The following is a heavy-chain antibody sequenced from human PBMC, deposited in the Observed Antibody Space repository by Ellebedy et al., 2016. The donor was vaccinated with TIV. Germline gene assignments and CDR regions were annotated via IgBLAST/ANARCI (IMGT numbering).Heavy chain of an antibody. D-gene: IGHD1-26*01. J-gene: IGHJ6*02. CDR1: GGSISTGSYY. CDR3: ARSLLLEDGMGV. CDR2: IYYSGST. V-gene: IGHV4-39*07. Sequence: SETLSLTCTVSGGSISTGSYYWGWIRQPPGKGLEWIGSIYYSGSTYYNPSLKSRVTISVDRSKNQFSLKLSSVTAADTAVYYCARSLLLEDGMGVWGQGTTVIVSS.